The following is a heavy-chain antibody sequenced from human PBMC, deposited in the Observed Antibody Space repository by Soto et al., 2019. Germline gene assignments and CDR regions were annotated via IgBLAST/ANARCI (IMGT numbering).Heavy chain of an antibody. CDR1: GFTFISYW. D-gene: IGHD3-10*01. CDR3: ARDISVRVRGVSRNRISEYYYYHYMDV. Sequence: GGSLRLSCTASGFTFISYWMTWVRQAPGKGLEWVANIKQDGSEIYYVDSVKGRFTISRDNAKNSMYLEMNSLRAEDTAVYYCARDISVRVRGVSRNRISEYYYYHYMDVWGKGTTVTVSS. J-gene: IGHJ6*03. CDR2: IKQDGSEI. V-gene: IGHV3-7*01.